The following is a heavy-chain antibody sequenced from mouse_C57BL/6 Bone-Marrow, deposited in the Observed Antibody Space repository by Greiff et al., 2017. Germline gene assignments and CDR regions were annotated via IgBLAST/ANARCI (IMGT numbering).Heavy chain of an antibody. J-gene: IGHJ4*01. V-gene: IGHV1-55*01. CDR3: ASWGFYAMDY. Sequence: QVQLQQPGAELVKPGASVKMSCKASGYTFTSYWITWVKQRPGQGLEWIGDIYPGSGSTNYNEKFKSKATLTVDTSYSTAYMQFSSLTSEDSAVYYCASWGFYAMDYWGQGTSVTVSS. CDR1: GYTFTSYW. CDR2: IYPGSGST.